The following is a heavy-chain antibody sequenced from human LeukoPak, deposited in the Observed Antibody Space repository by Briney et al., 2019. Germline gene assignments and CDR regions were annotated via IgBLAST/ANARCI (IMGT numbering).Heavy chain of an antibody. J-gene: IGHJ4*02. CDR2: ISGSGGST. Sequence: QPGGSLRLSCAASGFTFISYAISWVRQAPGKGLEWVSTISGSGGSTYYADSVKGRFTISRDNSKNTLYMQMNSLRAEHTAVYYCAKERDSRGYFDYWGQGTLVTVSS. CDR3: AKERDSRGYFDY. D-gene: IGHD6-13*01. CDR1: GFTFISYA. V-gene: IGHV3-23*01.